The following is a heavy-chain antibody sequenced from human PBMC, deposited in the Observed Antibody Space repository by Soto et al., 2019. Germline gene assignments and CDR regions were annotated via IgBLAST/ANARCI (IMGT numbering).Heavy chain of an antibody. J-gene: IGHJ6*02. V-gene: IGHV4-59*01. CDR2: IYYSGST. D-gene: IGHD6-6*01. Sequence: SETLSLTCTVSGGSISSYYWSWIRQPPGKGLEWIGYIYYSGSTNYNPSLKSRVTISVDTSKNQFSLKLSSVTAADTAVYYCARVSSSSNSYYYYYGMDVWGQGTTVTASS. CDR1: GGSISSYY. CDR3: ARVSSSSNSYYYYYGMDV.